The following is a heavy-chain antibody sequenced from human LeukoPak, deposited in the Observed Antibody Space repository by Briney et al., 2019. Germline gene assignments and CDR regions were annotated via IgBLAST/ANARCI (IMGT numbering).Heavy chain of an antibody. CDR1: GFTFSSYW. CDR2: IKQDGSEK. CDR3: AKSRYTSSNTNDY. J-gene: IGHJ4*02. Sequence: PGGSLRLSCAASGFTFSSYWMSWVRQAPGKGLEWVANIKQDGSEKYYVDSVKGRFTISRDNAKNSLYLQMNSLRAEDTAVYYCAKSRYTSSNTNDYWGQGTLVTVSS. D-gene: IGHD2-2*02. V-gene: IGHV3-7*03.